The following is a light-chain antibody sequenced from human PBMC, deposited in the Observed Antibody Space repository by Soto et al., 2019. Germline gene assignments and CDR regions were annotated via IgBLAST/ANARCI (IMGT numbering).Light chain of an antibody. J-gene: IGKJ2*01. Sequence: DIQMTQSPSSLSASVGDRVTITCRARQSVTTFLNWYQHKPGKAPKLLIYTASNLQSGVPSKFSGSGSGTDFTLTISNLQPEDFATYYCQQSYSTPYTFGQGTKLEIK. V-gene: IGKV1-39*01. CDR1: QSVTTF. CDR2: TAS. CDR3: QQSYSTPYT.